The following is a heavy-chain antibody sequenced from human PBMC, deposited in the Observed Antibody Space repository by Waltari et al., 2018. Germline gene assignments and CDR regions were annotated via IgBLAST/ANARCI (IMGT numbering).Heavy chain of an antibody. CDR3: AKPVKWFRESPNAFDI. D-gene: IGHD3-10*01. V-gene: IGHV4-34*01. CDR2: INHSGST. J-gene: IGHJ3*02. Sequence: QVQIQQRGPLTLKPSQTLSLTCAVYGGSFSGYYWSWIRQPPGKGLEWIGEINHSGSTNYNPSLKSRVTISVDTSKNQFSLKLSSVTAADTAVYYCAKPVKWFRESPNAFDIWGQGTMVTVSS. CDR1: GGSFSGYY.